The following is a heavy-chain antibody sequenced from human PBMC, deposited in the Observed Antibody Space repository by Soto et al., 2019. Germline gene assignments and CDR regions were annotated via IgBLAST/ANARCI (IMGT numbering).Heavy chain of an antibody. J-gene: IGHJ3*02. CDR2: INHSGST. CDR3: ARFAVAVWWLRDAFDI. CDR1: GGSFSGYY. V-gene: IGHV4-34*01. Sequence: SETLSLTCAVYGGSFSGYYWSWIRQPPGKGLEWIGEINHSGSTNYNPSLKSRVTISVDTTKDQFSLKLSSVTAADAAVYYCARFAVAVWWLRDAFDIWGQGTMVTVSS. D-gene: IGHD5-12*01.